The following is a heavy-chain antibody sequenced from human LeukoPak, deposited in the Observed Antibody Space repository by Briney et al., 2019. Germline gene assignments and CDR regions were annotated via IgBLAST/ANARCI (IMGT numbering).Heavy chain of an antibody. CDR3: ARAKDDFSYYYMDV. J-gene: IGHJ6*03. CDR1: GFTFDDYG. Sequence: GGSLRLSCAASGFTFDDYGMSWGRQAPGKGLEWVSGINWNGGSTGYADSVKGRFTISRDNAKNSLYLQMNSLRAEDTALYYCARAKDDFSYYYMDVWGKGTTVTVSS. D-gene: IGHD3-3*01. V-gene: IGHV3-20*04. CDR2: INWNGGST.